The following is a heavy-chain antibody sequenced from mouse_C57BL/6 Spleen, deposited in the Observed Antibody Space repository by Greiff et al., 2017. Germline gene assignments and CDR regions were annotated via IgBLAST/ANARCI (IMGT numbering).Heavy chain of an antibody. CDR2: ISDGGSYT. Sequence: EVQLVESGGGLVKPGGSLKLSCAASGFTFSSYAMSWVRQTPEKRLEWVATISDGGSYTYYPDNVKGRFTISRDNAKNNLYLQMSHLKSEDTAMYYCAREGNYVLYYFDYWGQGTTLTVSS. CDR3: AREGNYVLYYFDY. D-gene: IGHD2-1*01. V-gene: IGHV5-4*01. CDR1: GFTFSSYA. J-gene: IGHJ2*01.